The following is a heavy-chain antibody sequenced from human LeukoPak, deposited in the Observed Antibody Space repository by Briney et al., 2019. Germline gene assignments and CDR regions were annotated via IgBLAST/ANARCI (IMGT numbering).Heavy chain of an antibody. CDR3: ATRGSGWCEGYFDY. Sequence: SETLSLTCTVSGGSISSYYWSRIRQPPGKGLEWIGYIYYSGSTNYNPSLKSRVTISVDTSKNQFSLKLSSVTAADTAVYYCATRGSGWCEGYFDYWGQGTLVTVSS. V-gene: IGHV4-59*01. CDR1: GGSISSYY. D-gene: IGHD6-19*01. CDR2: IYYSGST. J-gene: IGHJ4*02.